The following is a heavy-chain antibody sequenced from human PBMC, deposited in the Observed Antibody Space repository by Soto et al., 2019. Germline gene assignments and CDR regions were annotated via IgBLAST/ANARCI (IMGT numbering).Heavy chain of an antibody. CDR2: ISYDGSNK. D-gene: IGHD4-4*01. CDR3: ARGADYSNSNFDY. CDR1: GFTFSSYG. V-gene: IGHV3-30*03. Sequence: GGSPRLSCAASGFTFSSYGMHWVRQAPGKGLEWVAVISYDGSNKYYADSVRGRLAISRDNAKNSLYLQMASLRVEDTAVYYCARGADYSNSNFDYWGQGTLVTVSS. J-gene: IGHJ4*02.